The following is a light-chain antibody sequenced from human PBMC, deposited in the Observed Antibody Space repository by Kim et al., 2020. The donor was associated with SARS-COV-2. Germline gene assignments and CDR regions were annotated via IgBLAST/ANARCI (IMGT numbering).Light chain of an antibody. J-gene: IGKJ1*01. Sequence: EIVMTQSPATLSVSPGQRAALSCRASQNVSTNLAWYQQKPGQAPRLLIYGASTRATGTPARFSGSGSVTEFTLTISRLQSEDFAIYYCQQYHDWRSFGQGTKVDIK. CDR3: QQYHDWRS. V-gene: IGKV3-15*01. CDR2: GAS. CDR1: QNVSTN.